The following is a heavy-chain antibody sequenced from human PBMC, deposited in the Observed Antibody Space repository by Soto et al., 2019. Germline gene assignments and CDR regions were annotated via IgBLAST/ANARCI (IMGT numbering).Heavy chain of an antibody. D-gene: IGHD4-17*01. V-gene: IGHV3-7*03. CDR3: ARAPWTTPIDNDY. J-gene: IGHJ4*02. CDR2: IKQDGSEK. Sequence: EVQLVESGGGLVQPGGSLRLSCAASGFTFSSYWMSWVRQAPGKGLEWVANIKQDGSEKYYVDSVKGRFTISRDNAKNSLYLQMNSLRAEDTAVYYCARAPWTTPIDNDYWGQGTLVTVSS. CDR1: GFTFSSYW.